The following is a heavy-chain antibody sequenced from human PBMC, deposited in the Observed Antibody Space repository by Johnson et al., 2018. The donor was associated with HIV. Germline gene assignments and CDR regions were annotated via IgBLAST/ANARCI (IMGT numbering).Heavy chain of an antibody. CDR3: ARVAPAHDAFDI. J-gene: IGHJ3*02. CDR2: ISDDGSNK. CDR1: GFTFSSYD. D-gene: IGHD2-2*01. Sequence: QVQLVESGGGVVQPVRSLRLSCAASGFTFSSYDMHWVRQAPGKGLAWVAVISDDGSNKYSADSVKGRFTISRDNSKYTLYLQMNSLRAEDTAVYYCARVAPAHDAFDIWGQGTMVTVSS. V-gene: IGHV3-30*04.